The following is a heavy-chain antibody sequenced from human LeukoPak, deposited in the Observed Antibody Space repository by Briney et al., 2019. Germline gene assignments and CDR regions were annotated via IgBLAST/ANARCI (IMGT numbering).Heavy chain of an antibody. V-gene: IGHV4-34*01. CDR2: INVGGST. CDR1: GGSFSGYY. CDR3: ARGRNYYDNSGYYSLIFDH. J-gene: IGHJ4*02. D-gene: IGHD3-22*01. Sequence: SETLSLTCAVSGGSFSGYYWSWIRQPPGKGLEWIGEINVGGSTNYGPSLKSRVTISVDTAKYQFSLTLTSVTAADTAVYYCARGRNYYDNSGYYSLIFDHWGQGTLVTVSS.